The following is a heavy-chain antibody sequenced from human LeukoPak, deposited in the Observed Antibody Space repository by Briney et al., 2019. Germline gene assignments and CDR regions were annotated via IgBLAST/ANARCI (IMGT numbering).Heavy chain of an antibody. CDR2: ISAYGNT. CDR3: ARGIIGYYFDY. V-gene: IGHV1-18*01. Sequence: ASVRVSRTTSGYTFTIYGISWVRQAPGQGLEWMGLISAYGNTNYAQNLQGRVTMTTDTSTSTAYMELRSLRSDDTAVYYCARGIIGYYFDYWGQGTLVTVSS. J-gene: IGHJ4*02. D-gene: IGHD2-15*01. CDR1: GYTFTIYG.